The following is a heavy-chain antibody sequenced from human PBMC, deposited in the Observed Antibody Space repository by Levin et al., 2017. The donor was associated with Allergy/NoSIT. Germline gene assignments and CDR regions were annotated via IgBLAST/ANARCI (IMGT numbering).Heavy chain of an antibody. CDR2: VWYDESNK. V-gene: IGHV3-33*01. CDR3: ARESGRLMIITPGAFDV. D-gene: IGHD3-16*01. CDR1: GFTFNNYG. Sequence: GGSLRLSCAASGFTFNNYGMHWVRQAPGKGLEWVAVVWYDESNKYYADSVKGRFTISRDNSKNMLYLQMNSLRTEDTAVYDCARESGRLMIITPGAFDVWGQGTLVTVSS. J-gene: IGHJ3*01.